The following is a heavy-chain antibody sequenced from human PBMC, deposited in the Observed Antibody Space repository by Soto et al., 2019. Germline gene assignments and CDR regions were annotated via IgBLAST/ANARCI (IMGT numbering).Heavy chain of an antibody. V-gene: IGHV4-39*01. Sequence: SETLSLTCTVYGGSISSSTYYWGWIRQPPGKGLEWIGSIYYSGSTYHNPPLKSRVTISKDTSKNQFSLKLSSVTAADTAVYYCAVGSSGFYYIYWGQGIQVT. CDR2: IYYSGST. D-gene: IGHD1-26*01. CDR1: GGSISSSTYY. J-gene: IGHJ4*02. CDR3: AVGSSGFYYIY.